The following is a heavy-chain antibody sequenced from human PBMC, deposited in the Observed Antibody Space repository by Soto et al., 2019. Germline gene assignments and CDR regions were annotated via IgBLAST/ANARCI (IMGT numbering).Heavy chain of an antibody. D-gene: IGHD3-10*01. CDR3: ARYGAMVRGVITIYYYGMDV. CDR1: GFTFSSDS. J-gene: IGHJ6*02. CDR2: IRSSSSYI. Sequence: EVQLVESGGSLVKPGGSLRLSCAASGFTFSSDSMNWVRQAPWKGLEWVSTIRSSSSYIYYADSVKGRFTISRDNAKNSLYLQMNSLRAEDTAVYYCARYGAMVRGVITIYYYGMDVWGQGTTVTVSS. V-gene: IGHV3-21*01.